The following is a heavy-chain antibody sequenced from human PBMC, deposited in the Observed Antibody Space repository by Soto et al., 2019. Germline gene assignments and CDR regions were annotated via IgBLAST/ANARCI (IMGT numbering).Heavy chain of an antibody. J-gene: IGHJ4*02. V-gene: IGHV3-23*01. CDR3: AKGGGVSGSLTPRIDF. D-gene: IGHD3-16*01. CDR1: GFTWNSDA. CDR2: ISGGDDTT. Sequence: EVQLLESGGGLVQPGGSLRLSCAASGFTWNSDAMSWVRQAPGKGLDWVSAISGGDDTTSYGDAVKGRSTIYRDASKNTLNSQMNSLRAADSSLDYWAKGGGVSGSLTPRIDFWGQGTLVTVSS.